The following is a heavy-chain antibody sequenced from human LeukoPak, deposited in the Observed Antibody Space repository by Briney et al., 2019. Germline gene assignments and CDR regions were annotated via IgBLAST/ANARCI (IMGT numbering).Heavy chain of an antibody. D-gene: IGHD3-10*01. CDR2: INPNSGGT. CDR1: GFTFTSYY. CDR3: ARGKLWFGELSPVYYYYYMDV. Sequence: ASVKVSCKASGFTFTSYYMHWVRQAPGQGLEWMGWINPNSGGTNYAQKFQGRVTMTRDTSISTAYMELSRLRSDDTAVYYCARGKLWFGELSPVYYYYYMDVWGKGTTVTVS. V-gene: IGHV1-2*02. J-gene: IGHJ6*03.